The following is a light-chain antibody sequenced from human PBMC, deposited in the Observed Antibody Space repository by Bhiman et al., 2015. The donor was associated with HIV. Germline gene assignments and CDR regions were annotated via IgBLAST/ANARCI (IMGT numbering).Light chain of an antibody. CDR3: CSYTGSTSWV. V-gene: IGLV2-14*03. CDR1: SSDIGGYNY. J-gene: IGLJ3*02. CDR2: DVD. Sequence: QSALTQPASVSGSPGQSITISCTGGSSDIGGYNYVSWFQQHPGKAPKLLIYDVDKRPSGVSYRFSGSKSGNTASLTISGLQAEDEADYYCCSYTGSTSWVFGGGTKLTVL.